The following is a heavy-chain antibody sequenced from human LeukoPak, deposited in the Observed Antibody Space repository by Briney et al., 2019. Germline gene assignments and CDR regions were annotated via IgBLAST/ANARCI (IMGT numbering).Heavy chain of an antibody. D-gene: IGHD4-17*01. CDR3: AREGALTVTKDAFDI. Sequence: GGSLRLSCAASGFTFSSYAMSWVRQAPGKGLEWVSAISGSGGSTYYADSVKGRFTISRDNSKNSLYLQMNSLRAEDTAVYYCAREGALTVTKDAFDIWGQGTMVTVSS. CDR2: ISGSGGST. J-gene: IGHJ3*02. V-gene: IGHV3-23*01. CDR1: GFTFSSYA.